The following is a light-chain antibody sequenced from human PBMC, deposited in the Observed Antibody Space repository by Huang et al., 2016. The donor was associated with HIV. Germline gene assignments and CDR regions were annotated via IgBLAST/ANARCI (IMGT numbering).Light chain of an antibody. V-gene: IGKV3D-15*01. CDR2: ETA. CDR3: QQYDKWPPGLT. CDR1: QNVRNN. Sequence: EIMMTQSPATLSVSPGGRATLSCRASQNVRNNLAWYQQKTGQAPRLLIYETATRAYGIPARCSGSGYATDFTLTISGLQSEDFAIYYCQQYDKWPPGLTFGGGTKVEI. J-gene: IGKJ4*01.